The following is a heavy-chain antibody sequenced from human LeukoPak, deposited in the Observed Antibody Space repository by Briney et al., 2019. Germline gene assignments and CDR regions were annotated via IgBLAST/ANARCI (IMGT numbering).Heavy chain of an antibody. J-gene: IGHJ4*02. CDR1: GFTFSSYS. Sequence: GRTLRLSCAASGFTFSSYSMNWVRQAPGKGLEWVSSISSSSSYISYADSVKGRFTISRDNAKISLYLQMNSLRAEDTAVYYCARDIVVVVAATRGGFDYWGQGTLVTVSS. V-gene: IGHV3-21*01. D-gene: IGHD2-15*01. CDR2: ISSSSSYI. CDR3: ARDIVVVVAATRGGFDY.